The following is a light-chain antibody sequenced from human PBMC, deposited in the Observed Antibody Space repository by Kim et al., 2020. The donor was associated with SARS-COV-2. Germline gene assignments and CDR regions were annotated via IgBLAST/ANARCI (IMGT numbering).Light chain of an antibody. CDR1: SSDIGAYNF. Sequence: GQSIPISCTGSSSDIGAYNFVSWFQQHPDKAPKLMIYDVTKWPSGISNRFSGSKSGNTASLTISGLQAEDEADYYCSSYSTSGAWVFGGGTQLTVL. CDR2: DVT. V-gene: IGLV2-14*03. CDR3: SSYSTSGAWV. J-gene: IGLJ3*02.